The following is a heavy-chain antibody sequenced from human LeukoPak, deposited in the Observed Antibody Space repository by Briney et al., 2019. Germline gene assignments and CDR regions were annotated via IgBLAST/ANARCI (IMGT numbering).Heavy chain of an antibody. CDR2: ISSSSDAM. CDR1: GFSFSDYS. Sequence: GGSLRLSCAASGFSFSDYSMNWVRRAPGKGLEWVSYISSSSDAMYYADSVRGRFTISRDNAENSVYLQMTNLRVEDAAVYYCARDRWPYDAYDVWGQGTMVTVSS. CDR3: ARDRWPYDAYDV. J-gene: IGHJ3*01. D-gene: IGHD5-24*01. V-gene: IGHV3-21*05.